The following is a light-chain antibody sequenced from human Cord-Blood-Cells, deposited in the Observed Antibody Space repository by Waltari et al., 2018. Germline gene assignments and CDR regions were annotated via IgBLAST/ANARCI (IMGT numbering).Light chain of an antibody. V-gene: IGKV1-8*01. CDR3: HQYYSYPLA. J-gene: IGKJ1*01. Sequence: AIRMTQSPSSFSASTGDRVTITCRASQGISSYLAWYQQKPGKAPKLLIYAASTLQSGVPSRFSGSGSGTALTLTISCLQSEDFATYYCHQYYSYPLAFGQGTKVEIK. CDR1: QGISSY. CDR2: AAS.